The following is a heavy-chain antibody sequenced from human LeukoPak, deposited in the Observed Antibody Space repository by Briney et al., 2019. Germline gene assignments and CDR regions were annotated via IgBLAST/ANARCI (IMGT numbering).Heavy chain of an antibody. CDR1: GFTFSSYG. V-gene: IGHV3-30*02. CDR2: IRYDGNDK. J-gene: IGHJ4*02. D-gene: IGHD6-13*01. Sequence: GGSLRLSCAASGFTFSSYGMHWVRQAPGKGLVWVAFIRYDGNDKYYADSVKGRFTISRDNSKNTLYLQMNSLRAKDTAVCYCAKDQSIAAAGFFDYWGQGTLVTVSS. CDR3: AKDQSIAAAGFFDY.